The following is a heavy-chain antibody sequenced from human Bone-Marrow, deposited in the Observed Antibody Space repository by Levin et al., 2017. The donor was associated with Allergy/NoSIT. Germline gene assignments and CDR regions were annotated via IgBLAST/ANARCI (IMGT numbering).Heavy chain of an antibody. V-gene: IGHV3-30-3*01. CDR1: GFTFSSYA. CDR2: ISYDGSNK. D-gene: IGHD3-3*01. J-gene: IGHJ6*02. CDR3: ARDHMPDFWSGYYISYYYDGMDV. Sequence: GGSLRLSCAASGFTFSSYAMHWVRQAPGKGLEWVAVISYDGSNKYYADSVKGRFTISRDNSKYTLYLQMNSLRAEDTAVYYCARDHMPDFWSGYYISYYYDGMDVWGQGTTVTVSS.